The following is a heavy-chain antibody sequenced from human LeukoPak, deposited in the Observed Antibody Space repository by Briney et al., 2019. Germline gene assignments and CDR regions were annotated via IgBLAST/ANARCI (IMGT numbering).Heavy chain of an antibody. CDR3: ARDLVRNEDNDY. J-gene: IGHJ4*02. D-gene: IGHD1-1*01. CDR2: IYYSGST. V-gene: IGHV4-59*12. CDR1: GGSISSYY. Sequence: PSETLSLTCTVSGGSISSYYWSWIRQPPGKGLEWIGYIYYSGSTNYNPSLKSRVTISVDTSKNQFSLKLSSVTAADTAVYYCARDLVRNEDNDYWGQGTLVTVSS.